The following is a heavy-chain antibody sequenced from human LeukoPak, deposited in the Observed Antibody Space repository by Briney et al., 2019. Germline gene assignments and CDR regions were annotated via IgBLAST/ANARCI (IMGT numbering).Heavy chain of an antibody. CDR3: ARGRGYSGYDTFNWFDP. J-gene: IGHJ5*02. V-gene: IGHV3-21*01. Sequence: GGSLRLSCAASGFTFSSYSMNWVRQAPGKGLEWVSSISSSSVYIFYADSVKGRFTISRDNAKNSLSLQMNSVRAEDTAVYYCARGRGYSGYDTFNWFDPWGQGTLVTVSS. CDR2: ISSSSVYI. D-gene: IGHD5-12*01. CDR1: GFTFSSYS.